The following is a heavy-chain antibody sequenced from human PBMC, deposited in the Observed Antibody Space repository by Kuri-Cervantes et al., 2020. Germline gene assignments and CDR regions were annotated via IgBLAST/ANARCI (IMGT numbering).Heavy chain of an antibody. CDR1: GYTFTGYY. CDR2: INPNSGGT. Sequence: ASVKVSCKASGYTFTGYYMHWVRQAPGQGLEWMGWINPNSGGTNYAQKFQGWVTMTRNTSASTAYMELSSLRSEDTAVYYCARVRYSSGWRPFDYWGQGTLVTVSS. D-gene: IGHD6-19*01. J-gene: IGHJ4*02. V-gene: IGHV1-2*04. CDR3: ARVRYSSGWRPFDY.